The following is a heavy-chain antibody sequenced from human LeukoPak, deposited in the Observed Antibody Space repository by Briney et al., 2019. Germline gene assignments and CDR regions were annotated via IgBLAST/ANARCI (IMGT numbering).Heavy chain of an antibody. D-gene: IGHD4-17*01. V-gene: IGHV3-23*01. J-gene: IGHJ4*02. CDR1: GFTFATYA. CDR2: LSGSGAST. CDR3: AKDRVRSTVTTGLDY. Sequence: GGSLRHSCPASGFTFATYAMSWVREAPGKGLEWVSTLSGSGASTYFADSVKGRFAISRDNSKNTLYLQMNSLRAEDTAVYYCAKDRVRSTVTTGLDYWGQGTLVTVSS.